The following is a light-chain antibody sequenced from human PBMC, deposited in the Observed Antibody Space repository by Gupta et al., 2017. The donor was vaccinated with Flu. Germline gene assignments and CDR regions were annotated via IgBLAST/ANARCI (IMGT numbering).Light chain of an antibody. Sequence: EIVLTQSPATLSLSPGERATLSCRASQSVSSFLARYQQKPGQAPRLLIYDASNRATGSPARFSGSGSGTDFTLTISSREPEDFAVYYCQQRSNWPLTFGGGTKVEIK. CDR1: QSVSSF. V-gene: IGKV3-11*01. CDR2: DAS. J-gene: IGKJ4*01. CDR3: QQRSNWPLT.